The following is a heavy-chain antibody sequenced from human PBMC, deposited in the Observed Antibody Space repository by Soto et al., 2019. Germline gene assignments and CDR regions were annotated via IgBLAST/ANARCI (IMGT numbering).Heavy chain of an antibody. CDR2: ITHSGGI. CDR3: ARLFAGATGNWYFDL. J-gene: IGHJ2*01. V-gene: IGHV4-34*01. D-gene: IGHD1-1*01. Sequence: QVQLQQWGAGLLKPSETLSLTCAVYGGSFSGYYWSWVRHPPGQGLEWIGEITHSGGINYNPSLKSRVTMSLDTSKNQFSLRLNSVSDADTAVYYCARLFAGATGNWYFDLWGRGTLVTVSS. CDR1: GGSFSGYY.